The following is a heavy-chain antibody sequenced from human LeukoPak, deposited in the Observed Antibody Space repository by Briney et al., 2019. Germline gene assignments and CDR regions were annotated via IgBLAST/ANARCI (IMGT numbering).Heavy chain of an antibody. CDR3: AKEGTVLILDYYMDV. J-gene: IGHJ6*03. CDR2: ISYDGSNK. D-gene: IGHD3/OR15-3a*01. CDR1: GFTFSSYA. V-gene: IGHV3-30-3*01. Sequence: PGRSLRLSCAASGFTFSSYAMHWVRQAPGKGLEWVAVISYDGSNKYYADSVKGRFTISRDNSKNTLYLQMNSLRAEDTAVYYCAKEGTVLILDYYMDVWGKGTTVTVSS.